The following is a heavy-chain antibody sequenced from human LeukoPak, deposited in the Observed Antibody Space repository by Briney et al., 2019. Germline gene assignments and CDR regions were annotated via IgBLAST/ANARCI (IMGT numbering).Heavy chain of an antibody. J-gene: IGHJ3*02. CDR3: AQDVVRGVDAFDI. CDR2: IIPILGIA. D-gene: IGHD3-10*01. Sequence: ASVKVSCKASGGTFSSYAISWVRQAPGQGLEWMGRIIPILGIANYAQKFQGRVTITADKSTSTAYMELSSLRSEDTAVYCCAQDVVRGVDAFDIWGQGTMVTVSS. V-gene: IGHV1-69*04. CDR1: GGTFSSYA.